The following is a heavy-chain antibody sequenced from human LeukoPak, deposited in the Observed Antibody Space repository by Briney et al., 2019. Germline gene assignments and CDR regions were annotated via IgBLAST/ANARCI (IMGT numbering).Heavy chain of an antibody. CDR2: MNPKSGNT. J-gene: IGHJ4*02. CDR3: ARVTGSIDY. Sequence: VASVKLSCKASGYTFTSYDINWVRQATGQGLEWMGWMNPKSGNTGYAQKFQGRVTMTRDTSISTAYMELGSLRSEDTDVYYCARVTGSIDYWGQGTLVTVSS. D-gene: IGHD1-26*01. CDR1: GYTFTSYD. V-gene: IGHV1-8*01.